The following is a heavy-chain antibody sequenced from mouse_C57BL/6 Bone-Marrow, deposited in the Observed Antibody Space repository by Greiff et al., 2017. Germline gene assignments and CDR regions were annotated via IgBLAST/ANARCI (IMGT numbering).Heavy chain of an antibody. J-gene: IGHJ4*01. CDR3: AREGSYYSNYYAMDY. D-gene: IGHD2-5*01. V-gene: IGHV14-4*01. CDR1: GFNIKDDY. CDR2: IDPENGDT. Sequence: VQLQQSGAELVRPGASVKLSCTASGFNIKDDYMHWVKQRPEQGLEWIGWIDPENGDTEYASKFQGKATLTVDTSSSTAYMQLSSLTSEDSAVYYCAREGSYYSNYYAMDYWGQGTSVTVSS.